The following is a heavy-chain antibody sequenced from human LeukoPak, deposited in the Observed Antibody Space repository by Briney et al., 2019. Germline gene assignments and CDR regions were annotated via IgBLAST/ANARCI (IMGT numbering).Heavy chain of an antibody. D-gene: IGHD3-10*01. CDR2: IYGGATT. J-gene: IGHJ6*02. CDR1: GFSVSRNY. CDR3: ARGGRTDSGSYPYGMDV. V-gene: IGHV3-66*01. Sequence: PGGSLRLSCAASGFSVSRNYLSWVRQAPGKGLEWVSVIYGGATTDYADSVKGRFTISTDSSKNTLYLQMNSLRDEDTSVYCCARGGRTDSGSYPYGMDVWGQGATVTVSS.